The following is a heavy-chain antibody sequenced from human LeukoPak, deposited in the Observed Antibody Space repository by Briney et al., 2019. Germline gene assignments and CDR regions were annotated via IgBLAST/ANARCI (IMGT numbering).Heavy chain of an antibody. CDR2: INHNGST. V-gene: IGHV4-34*01. D-gene: IGHD4-23*01. Sequence: HPSETLSLTCAVYGGSFSGHYWSWIRQPPGKGLEWIGEINHNGSTKYNPSLKSRVTISADTSKNQFSLKLSSVTAADTAVYYCARYRGNSNGGFDPWGQGTLATVSS. CDR3: ARYRGNSNGGFDP. J-gene: IGHJ5*02. CDR1: GGSFSGHY.